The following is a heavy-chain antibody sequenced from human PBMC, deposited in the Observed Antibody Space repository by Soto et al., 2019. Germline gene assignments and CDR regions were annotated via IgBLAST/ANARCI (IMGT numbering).Heavy chain of an antibody. D-gene: IGHD2-21*01. V-gene: IGHV4-30-4*01. J-gene: IGHJ5*02. Sequence: QVQLQESGPGLVKPSQTLSLTCTVSGGSISSGDYYWSWIRQPPWKGLEWIGYIYNSGSTYYNPSLKSRVTISVDTSKTQFALTLSSVTAADTAVYYCARRLIWGFDPWGQGTLVTVSS. CDR3: ARRLIWGFDP. CDR2: IYNSGST. CDR1: GGSISSGDYY.